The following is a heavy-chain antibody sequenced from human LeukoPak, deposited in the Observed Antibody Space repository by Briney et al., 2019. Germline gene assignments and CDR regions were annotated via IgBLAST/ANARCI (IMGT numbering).Heavy chain of an antibody. J-gene: IGHJ3*02. V-gene: IGHV4-59*01. CDR1: GGSISSYY. Sequence: SVTLSLTCTVSGGSISSYYWSWIRQPPGKGLEWIGYIYYSGSTNYNPSLKSRVTISVDTSKNQFSLKLSSVTAADTAVYYCARGGSRQWLAGDAFDIWGQGTMVTVSS. D-gene: IGHD6-19*01. CDR3: ARGGSRQWLAGDAFDI. CDR2: IYYSGST.